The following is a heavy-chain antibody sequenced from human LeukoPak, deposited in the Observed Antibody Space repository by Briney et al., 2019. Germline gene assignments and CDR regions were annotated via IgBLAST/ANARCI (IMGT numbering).Heavy chain of an antibody. V-gene: IGHV1-2*02. D-gene: IGHD2-15*01. CDR2: INPNSGGT. CDR1: GYTFTGYY. J-gene: IGHJ6*03. Sequence: ASVKVSCKASGYTFTGYYMHWVRQAPGQGLEWMGWINPNSGGTNYAQKFQGRVTMTRDTSISTAYMELSSLRSEDTAVYYCARVQYCSGGSCPRVYYYYYMDVWGKGTTVTISS. CDR3: ARVQYCSGGSCPRVYYYYYMDV.